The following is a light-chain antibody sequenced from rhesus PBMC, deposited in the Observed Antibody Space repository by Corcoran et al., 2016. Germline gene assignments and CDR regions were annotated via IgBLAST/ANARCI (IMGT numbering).Light chain of an antibody. CDR1: QGISSY. J-gene: IGKJ4*01. V-gene: IGKV1-28*01. CDR3: LQHNSYPLT. CDR2: TAS. Sequence: DIQMTQSPSSLSASVGDTVTITCRASQGISSYLNWFQQKPGKAPKLLIYTASSLESGVPSRFSGSGSGTEFTLTSSSLQPEDFAAYYCLQHNSYPLTFGGGTKVEIK.